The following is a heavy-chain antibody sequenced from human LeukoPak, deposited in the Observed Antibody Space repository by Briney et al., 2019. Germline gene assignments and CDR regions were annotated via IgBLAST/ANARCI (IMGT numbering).Heavy chain of an antibody. Sequence: PGGSLRLSCAASGFAVSSNYMSWVRQAPGKGLEWVSVIYSGGSTYYADSVKGRFTISRDSSKNTLYLQMNSLRAEDTAVYYCARHSSSCLDYWGQGTLVTVSS. CDR3: ARHSSSCLDY. V-gene: IGHV3-53*05. CDR2: IYSGGST. CDR1: GFAVSSNY. J-gene: IGHJ4*02. D-gene: IGHD6-13*01.